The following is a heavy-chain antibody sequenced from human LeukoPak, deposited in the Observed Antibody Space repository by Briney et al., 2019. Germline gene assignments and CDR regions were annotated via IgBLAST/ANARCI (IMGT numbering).Heavy chain of an antibody. V-gene: IGHV4-30-2*01. Sequence: PSQTLSLTCTVSGGSISSGGYYWSWIRQPPGKGLEWIGYIYRSGSTYYNPSLKSRVTISVDRSKNQFSLNLNSVTAADTAVYYCASGRNWGYRDYWGQGTLVTVSS. CDR2: IYRSGST. D-gene: IGHD7-27*01. J-gene: IGHJ4*02. CDR3: ASGRNWGYRDY. CDR1: GGSISSGGYY.